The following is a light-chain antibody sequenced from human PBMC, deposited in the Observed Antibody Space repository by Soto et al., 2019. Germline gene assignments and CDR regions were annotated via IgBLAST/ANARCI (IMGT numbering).Light chain of an antibody. CDR2: DVS. CDR3: CSYAGGPYV. Sequence: QSVLTQARSVSGSPGQSVAISCTGSSSDVGGYNYVSWYQQHPGKAPKVMIYDVSKRPSGVPDRFSGSKSGDTASLTITGLQAEDEADYYCCSYAGGPYVFGTGTKLTVL. J-gene: IGLJ1*01. V-gene: IGLV2-11*01. CDR1: SSDVGGYNY.